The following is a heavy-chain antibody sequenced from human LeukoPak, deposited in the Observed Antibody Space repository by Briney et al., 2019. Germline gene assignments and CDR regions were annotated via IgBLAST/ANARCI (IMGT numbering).Heavy chain of an antibody. J-gene: IGHJ6*03. CDR3: GSSQYYSYYMDV. Sequence: PGGSLRLSCAASGFTFSSYEMNWVRQAPGKGLEWVSYISSSGSTIYYADSVKGRFTISRDNAKNSLYLQMNSLRAEDTAVYYCGSSQYYSYYMDVWGKGTTVTVSS. D-gene: IGHD2-15*01. V-gene: IGHV3-48*03. CDR2: ISSSGSTI. CDR1: GFTFSSYE.